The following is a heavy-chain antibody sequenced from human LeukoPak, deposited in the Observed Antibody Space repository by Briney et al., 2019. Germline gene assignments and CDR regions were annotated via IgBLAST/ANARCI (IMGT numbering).Heavy chain of an antibody. CDR1: GFTFSTYG. Sequence: GGSLRLSCAASGFTFSTYGMSWVRQAPGKGLQWVSTIPSGGGTYYADSVKGRFTISRDNSKNTVYLQMNSLRAEDTAVYCCAKMAAGGSPLDYWGQGTLVTVSS. J-gene: IGHJ4*02. CDR2: IPSGGGT. D-gene: IGHD6-13*01. V-gene: IGHV3-23*01. CDR3: AKMAAGGSPLDY.